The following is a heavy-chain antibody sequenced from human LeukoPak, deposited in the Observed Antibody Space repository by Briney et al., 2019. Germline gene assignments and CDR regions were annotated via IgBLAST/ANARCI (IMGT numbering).Heavy chain of an antibody. V-gene: IGHV3-74*01. Sequence: GGSLRLSCAASGFTFSGSWMSWVRQAPGKGLEWVSRINSEESVRSYADSVKGRFTISRDKANSTVFLQMSRLRAEDTAVCYCVRGLVISVTTWRSFDIWGQGTMVTVSS. CDR1: GFTFSGSW. CDR2: INSEESVR. D-gene: IGHD4-17*01. J-gene: IGHJ3*02. CDR3: VRGLVISVTTWRSFDI.